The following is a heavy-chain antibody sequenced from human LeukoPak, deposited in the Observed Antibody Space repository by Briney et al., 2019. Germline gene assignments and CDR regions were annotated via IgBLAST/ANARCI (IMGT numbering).Heavy chain of an antibody. CDR1: GFTFSNFA. Sequence: GGSLRLSCAASGFTFSNFAMTWVRQAPGKGLEWVSSIVGSSSTYYADSLKGRFTISRDNAKNSLYLQMNSLRAEDTAVYYCARIGAGSSRDYWGQGTLVSVSS. CDR3: ARIGAGSSRDY. CDR2: IVGSSST. J-gene: IGHJ4*02. V-gene: IGHV3-21*01. D-gene: IGHD6-13*01.